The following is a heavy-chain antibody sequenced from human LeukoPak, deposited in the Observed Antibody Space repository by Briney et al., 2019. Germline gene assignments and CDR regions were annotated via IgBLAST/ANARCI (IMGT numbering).Heavy chain of an antibody. Sequence: GGSLRLSCAASGFTFSSYGMHWVRQAPGKGLEWVAVISYDGSNKYYADSVKGRFTISRDNSKNTLYLQMNSLRAEDTALYYCAKDGSSWYRGWFDPWGQGTLVTVSS. CDR3: AKDGSSWYRGWFDP. CDR1: GFTFSSYG. D-gene: IGHD6-13*01. V-gene: IGHV3-30*18. CDR2: ISYDGSNK. J-gene: IGHJ5*02.